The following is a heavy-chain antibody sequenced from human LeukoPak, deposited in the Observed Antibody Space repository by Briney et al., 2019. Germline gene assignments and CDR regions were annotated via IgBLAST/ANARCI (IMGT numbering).Heavy chain of an antibody. V-gene: IGHV3-15*01. CDR3: TTVGVDFDY. J-gene: IGHJ4*02. CDR2: IKSKNDGGTT. Sequence: GGSLRLSCAASGFTFSSFGMSWVRQAPGKGLEWVGRIKSKNDGGTTDYAAPVKGRFTISGDDSKITLYLQMNSLKTEDTAVYYCTTVGVDFDYWGQGTLVTVSS. D-gene: IGHD2-15*01. CDR1: GFTFSSFG.